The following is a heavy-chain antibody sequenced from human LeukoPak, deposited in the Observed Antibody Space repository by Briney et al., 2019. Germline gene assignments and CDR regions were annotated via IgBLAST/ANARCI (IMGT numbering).Heavy chain of an antibody. D-gene: IGHD3-10*01. CDR1: GFTFSSYG. CDR3: ARDKGDYYYYYMDV. CDR2: ISTSGSSA. Sequence: GGSLRLSCAASGFTFSSYGMHWVRQAPGKGLEWVAYISTSGSSAYYADSVQGRFTISRDNANNSLYLQMNTLRAEDTAVYYCARDKGDYYYYYMDVWGKGTTVTVSS. V-gene: IGHV3-48*01. J-gene: IGHJ6*03.